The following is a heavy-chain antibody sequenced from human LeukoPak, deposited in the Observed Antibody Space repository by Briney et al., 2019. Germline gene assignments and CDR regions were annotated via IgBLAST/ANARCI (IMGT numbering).Heavy chain of an antibody. D-gene: IGHD3-16*01. CDR2: INPNSGGT. V-gene: IGHV1-2*02. Sequence: ASVKVSCKASGYTFTDYYMHWVRQAPGQGLEWMGWINPNSGGTNYAQKFQGRVTITADESTSTAYMELSSLRSEDTAVYYCARGYGEYFQHWGQGTLVTVSS. J-gene: IGHJ1*01. CDR1: GYTFTDYY. CDR3: ARGYGEYFQH.